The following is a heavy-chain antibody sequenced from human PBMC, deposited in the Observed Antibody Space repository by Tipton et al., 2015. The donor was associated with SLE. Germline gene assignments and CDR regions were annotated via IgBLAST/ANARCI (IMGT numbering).Heavy chain of an antibody. CDR1: GFTFSNYE. CDR3: AKDQGDYGDFFDY. D-gene: IGHD4-17*01. CDR2: ITTSGSPV. V-gene: IGHV3-48*03. J-gene: IGHJ4*02. Sequence: SLRLSCAASGFTFSNYEMNWVRQAPGMGLEWVSYITTSGSPVYYADSVKGRFTISRDNSKNTLYLQMNSLRAEDTAVYYCAKDQGDYGDFFDYWGQGTLVTVSS.